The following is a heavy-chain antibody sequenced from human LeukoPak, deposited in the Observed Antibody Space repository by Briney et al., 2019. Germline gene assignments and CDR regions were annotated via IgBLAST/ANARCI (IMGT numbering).Heavy chain of an antibody. V-gene: IGHV3-30-3*01. CDR3: ARDSIAVAGFDY. CDR2: ISYDGSNK. J-gene: IGHJ4*02. D-gene: IGHD6-19*01. Sequence: GGSLRLSCAASGFTFSSYAMHWVRQAPGKGLEWVAVISYDGSNKYYADSVKGRFTISRDNSKNTLYLQMNSLRAEDMAVYYCARDSIAVAGFDYWGQGTLVTVSS. CDR1: GFTFSSYA.